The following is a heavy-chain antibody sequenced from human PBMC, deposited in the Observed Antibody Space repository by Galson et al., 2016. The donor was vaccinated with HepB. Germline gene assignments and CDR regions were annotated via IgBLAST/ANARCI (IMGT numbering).Heavy chain of an antibody. CDR2: IIPVFGTS. D-gene: IGHD1-26*01. V-gene: IGHV1-69*13. CDR1: GGTFSRNG. CDR3: ARTLSGSSFDYAMDV. Sequence: SVKVSCKASGGTFSRNGISWVRQAPGQGLEWIGGIIPVFGTSNYAQRFQGRVTIIPDESTGTAYMDLNSLRSDDTAVFYCARTLSGSSFDYAMDVWGQGTTVTVSS. J-gene: IGHJ6*02.